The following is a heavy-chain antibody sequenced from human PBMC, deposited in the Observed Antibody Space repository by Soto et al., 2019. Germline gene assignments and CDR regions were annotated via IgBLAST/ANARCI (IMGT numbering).Heavy chain of an antibody. D-gene: IGHD3-10*01. CDR3: AKGPTSRLWFGELLYLDV. V-gene: IGHV3-23*01. Sequence: GGSLRLSCAASGFTFSSYAMSWVRQAPGKGLEWVSAISGSGGSTYYADSVKGRFTISRDNSKNTLYLQMNSLRAEDTAVYYCAKGPTSRLWFGELLYLDVWGQGTTVTVSS. J-gene: IGHJ6*02. CDR1: GFTFSSYA. CDR2: ISGSGGST.